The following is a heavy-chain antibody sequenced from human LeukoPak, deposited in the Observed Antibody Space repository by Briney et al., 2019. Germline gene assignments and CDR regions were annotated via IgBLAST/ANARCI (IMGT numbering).Heavy chain of an antibody. CDR1: GFTSSA. CDR2: ISFDGAYR. CDR3: AKDSKAVTGTGNIDY. D-gene: IGHD6-19*01. Sequence: PGGSLRLSCAASGFTSSAIHWVRQSPGKGLEWLAIISFDGAYRYYADSVKGRFTISRDNSKNTLYLRMGSLRAQDTALYYCAKDSKAVTGTGNIDYWGQGTLVTVSS. J-gene: IGHJ4*02. V-gene: IGHV3-30*14.